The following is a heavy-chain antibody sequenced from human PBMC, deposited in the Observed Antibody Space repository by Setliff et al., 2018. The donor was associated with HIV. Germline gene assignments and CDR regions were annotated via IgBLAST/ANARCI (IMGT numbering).Heavy chain of an antibody. J-gene: IGHJ6*02. CDR2: MDPSSAAT. Sequence: ASVKVSCKASGYTFTSKHINWVRQATGQGLEWLGWMDPSSAATGYAQKFQGRVTLTRDTSINTAYMELSSLTYDDTAVYYCARGPGIAAAGYGMDVWGQGTTVTVSS. CDR3: ARGPGIAAAGYGMDV. D-gene: IGHD6-13*01. CDR1: GYTFTSKH. V-gene: IGHV1-8*01.